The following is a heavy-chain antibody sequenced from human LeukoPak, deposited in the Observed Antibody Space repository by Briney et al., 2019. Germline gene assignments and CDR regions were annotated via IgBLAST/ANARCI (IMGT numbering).Heavy chain of an antibody. V-gene: IGHV4-30-2*01. CDR2: IYHSGST. J-gene: IGHJ4*02. CDR1: GGSISSGGYS. Sequence: SETLSLTCAVSGGSISSGGYSWSWIRQPPGKGLEWIGYIYHSGSTYYNPSLKSRVTISVDRSKNQFSLKLSSVTAADTAVYYCAKGNIVVVVAASYYFDYWGQGTLVTVSS. CDR3: AKGNIVVVVAASYYFDY. D-gene: IGHD2-15*01.